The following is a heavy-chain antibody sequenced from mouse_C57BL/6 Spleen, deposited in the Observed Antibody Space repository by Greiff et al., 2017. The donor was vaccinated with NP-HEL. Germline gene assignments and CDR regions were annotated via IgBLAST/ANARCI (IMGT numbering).Heavy chain of an antibody. V-gene: IGHV1-52*01. CDR3: ARNGNGGAMDY. J-gene: IGHJ4*01. CDR1: GYTFTSYW. D-gene: IGHD2-1*01. CDR2: IDPSDSET. Sequence: VQLQQPGAELVRPGSSVKLSCKASGYTFTSYWMHWVKQRPIQGLEWIGNIDPSDSETHYNQKFKDKATLTVDKSSSTAYMQLSSLTSEDSAVYYCARNGNGGAMDYWGQGTSVTVSS.